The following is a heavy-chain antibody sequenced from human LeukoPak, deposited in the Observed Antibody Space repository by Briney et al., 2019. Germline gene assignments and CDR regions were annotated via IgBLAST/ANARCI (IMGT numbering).Heavy chain of an antibody. CDR2: IRNKANSYTT. CDR1: GFTFSSYA. D-gene: IGHD3-22*01. Sequence: PGGSLRLSCAASGFTFSSYAMSWVRQAPGKGLEWVGRIRNKANSYTTEDAASVKGRFTISRDDLRNSLYLQMNSLKTEDTAVYYCARVGDYDSSGYYPLDYWGQGTLVTVSS. J-gene: IGHJ4*02. V-gene: IGHV3-72*01. CDR3: ARVGDYDSSGYYPLDY.